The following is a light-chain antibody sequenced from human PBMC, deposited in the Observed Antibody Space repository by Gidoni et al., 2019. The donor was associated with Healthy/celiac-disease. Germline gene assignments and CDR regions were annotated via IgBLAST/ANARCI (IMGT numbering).Light chain of an antibody. CDR1: TGAVTSGHY. CDR3: LLSYSGARGV. CDR2: DTS. J-gene: IGLJ3*02. V-gene: IGLV7-46*01. Sequence: QAVATQEPSLPVSQGATVTLTCGSSTGAVTSGHYPYWFQQKPGQAPRTLIYDTSNKHSWTPARFSGSLLGGKAALTLSGAQPEDEAEYYCLLSYSGARGVFGGGTKLTVL.